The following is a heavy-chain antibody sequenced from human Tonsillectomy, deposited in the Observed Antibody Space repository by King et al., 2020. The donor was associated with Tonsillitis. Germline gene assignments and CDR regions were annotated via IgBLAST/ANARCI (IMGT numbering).Heavy chain of an antibody. CDR3: ARTTLGIAAAGYWYFDL. CDR1: GGSISSGGYS. J-gene: IGHJ2*01. V-gene: IGHV4-30-2*01. CDR2: IYHSGST. D-gene: IGHD6-25*01. Sequence: QLQLQESGSGLVKPSQTLSLTCAVSGGSISSGGYSWSWIRQPPGKGLEWIGYIYHSGSTYYNPSLKSRVTISLDRSKNQFSLKLSSVTAADTAVYYCARTTLGIAAAGYWYFDLWGRGTRATVSS.